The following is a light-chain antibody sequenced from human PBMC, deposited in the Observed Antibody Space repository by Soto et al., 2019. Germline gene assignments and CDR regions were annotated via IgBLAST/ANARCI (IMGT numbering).Light chain of an antibody. CDR1: QDINNL. J-gene: IGKJ1*01. V-gene: IGKV1-39*01. Sequence: DIQMTQSPSSLSASVGDSVTVTCRASQDINNLLNWYQQKPGKAPKLLIHTASSLQTGVPSRFTGGGSGTDFSLTINSLQPEDFATYYCQQSSTTRWTFGQGTKVDIK. CDR3: QQSSTTRWT. CDR2: TAS.